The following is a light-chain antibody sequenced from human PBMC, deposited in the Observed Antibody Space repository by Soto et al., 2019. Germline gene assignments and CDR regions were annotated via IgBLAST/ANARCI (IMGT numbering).Light chain of an antibody. CDR2: GAS. V-gene: IGKV3-15*01. Sequence: EIVMTQSPATLSVSPGERATLSCRASQSVSSNLAWYQQKPGQAPRLLIYGASTRATGIPARFSGSRSGTEFTLTISSLQSEDSAVYYWQQYDNWPLTFGGGTKVEIK. CDR1: QSVSSN. CDR3: QQYDNWPLT. J-gene: IGKJ4*01.